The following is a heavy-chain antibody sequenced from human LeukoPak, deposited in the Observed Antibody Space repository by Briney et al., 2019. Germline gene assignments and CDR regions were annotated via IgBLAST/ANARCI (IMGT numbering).Heavy chain of an antibody. CDR1: GYTFTGYY. CDR2: INPNSGGT. V-gene: IGHV1-2*02. D-gene: IGHD6-6*01. J-gene: IGHJ6*03. Sequence: ASVKVSCKASGYTFTGYYMHWVRQAPGQGLEWMGWINPNSGGTNYAQKFQGRVTMTRDTSISTAYMELSRLRSDDTAVYYCARSPSIAARSYYYYYYMDVWGKGTTVTVSS. CDR3: ARSPSIAARSYYYYYYMDV.